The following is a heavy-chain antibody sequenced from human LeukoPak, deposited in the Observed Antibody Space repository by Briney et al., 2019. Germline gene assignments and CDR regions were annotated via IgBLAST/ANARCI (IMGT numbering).Heavy chain of an antibody. V-gene: IGHV4-59*01. CDR3: ARDLDDYGDYGRAFDI. CDR2: IYYSGST. Sequence: PSESLSLTCTVSGDSISSYYWSWIRQPPGKGLEWIGYIYYSGSTNYNPSLKSRVTISVDTSKNQFSLKLSSVTAADTAVYYCARDLDDYGDYGRAFDIWGQGTMVTVSS. CDR1: GDSISSYY. J-gene: IGHJ3*02. D-gene: IGHD4-17*01.